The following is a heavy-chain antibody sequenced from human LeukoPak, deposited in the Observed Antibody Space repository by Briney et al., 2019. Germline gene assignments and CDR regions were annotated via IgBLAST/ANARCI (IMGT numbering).Heavy chain of an antibody. CDR2: IYYSGST. CDR1: GGPIRGSSSY. D-gene: IGHD5-18*01. Sequence: SETLSLTCTVSGGPIRGSSSYWGWIRQPPGKGLQWIGSIYYSGSTYYNPSLKSRVTISVDKSKNQLSLKLISVTAADTAVYYCARDVGTALVTGDYWGQGTLVTVSS. V-gene: IGHV4-39*07. J-gene: IGHJ4*02. CDR3: ARDVGTALVTGDY.